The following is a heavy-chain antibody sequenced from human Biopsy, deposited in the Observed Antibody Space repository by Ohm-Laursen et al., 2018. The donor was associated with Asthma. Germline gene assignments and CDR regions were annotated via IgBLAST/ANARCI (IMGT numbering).Heavy chain of an antibody. Sequence: RSLRLSCAASGFTFRNFGMHWVRQAPGKGLEWVALISSDVREWYADSVKGRFTISRDNSKNTLDLQMNSLRGDDTAVYYCVRWRSGYPDHYSDFWDLGTLVTVSS. V-gene: IGHV3-30*03. D-gene: IGHD2-21*01. CDR2: ISSDVRE. CDR1: GFTFRNFG. J-gene: IGHJ4*02. CDR3: VRWRSGYPDHYSDF.